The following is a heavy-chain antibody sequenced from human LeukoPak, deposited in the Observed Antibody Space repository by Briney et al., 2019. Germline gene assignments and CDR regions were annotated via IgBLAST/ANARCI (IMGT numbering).Heavy chain of an antibody. CDR1: GYSFTSYW. CDR2: IYPGDSDT. CDR3: ARRMNCSSTSCYRRPLDY. Sequence: PGESLKISCKGSGYSFTSYWIGWVRQMPGKGLEWMGIIYPGDSDTRYSPSFQGQVTISADKSISTAYLQWSSLKASDTAMYYCARRMNCSSTSCYRRPLDYWGQGTLVTVSS. V-gene: IGHV5-51*01. D-gene: IGHD2-2*02. J-gene: IGHJ4*02.